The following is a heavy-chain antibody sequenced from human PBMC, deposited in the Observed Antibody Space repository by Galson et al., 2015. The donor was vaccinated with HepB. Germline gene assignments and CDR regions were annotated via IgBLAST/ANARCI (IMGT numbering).Heavy chain of an antibody. CDR3: ASSGYVDTAQNWFDP. CDR2: IYYSGST. D-gene: IGHD5-18*01. Sequence: SETLSLTCTVSGGSISSYYWSWIRQPPGKGLEWIGYIYYSGSTNYNPSLKSRVTISVDTSKNQFSLKLSSVTAADTAVYYCASSGYVDTAQNWFDPWGQGTLVTVSS. V-gene: IGHV4-59*01. CDR1: GGSISSYY. J-gene: IGHJ5*02.